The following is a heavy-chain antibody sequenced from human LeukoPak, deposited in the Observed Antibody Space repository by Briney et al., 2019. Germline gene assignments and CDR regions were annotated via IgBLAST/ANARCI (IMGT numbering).Heavy chain of an antibody. Sequence: GASVKVSCKVSGYTLTELSMHWVRQAPGKGLEWMGGFDPEDGETIYAQRFQGRVTMTEDTSTDTAYMELSSLRSEDTAVYYCATVGSSWYGGGTERHFDYWGQGTLVTVSS. CDR2: FDPEDGET. CDR3: ATVGSSWYGGGTERHFDY. J-gene: IGHJ4*02. D-gene: IGHD6-13*01. CDR1: GYTLTELS. V-gene: IGHV1-24*01.